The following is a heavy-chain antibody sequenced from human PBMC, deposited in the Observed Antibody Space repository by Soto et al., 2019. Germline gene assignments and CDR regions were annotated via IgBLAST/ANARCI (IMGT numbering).Heavy chain of an antibody. V-gene: IGHV2-5*02. J-gene: IGHJ4*02. CDR3: AHTRTDKACDY. CDR2: IYWDDDE. Sequence: QITLKESGPTLVKPTQTLTLTCTFSGFSLSTSGVGVGWIRQPPGKALEWLALIYWDDDERYSPSLRSRLTNTKDISTNQVVLTMTNMDPVDTATYYCAHTRTDKACDYWGQGTLVTVSS. CDR1: GFSLSTSGVG. D-gene: IGHD2-21*02.